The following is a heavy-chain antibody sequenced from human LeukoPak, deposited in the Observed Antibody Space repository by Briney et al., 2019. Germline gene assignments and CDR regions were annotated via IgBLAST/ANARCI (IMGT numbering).Heavy chain of an antibody. CDR3: ARGGHFLDV. D-gene: IGHD3-16*01. CDR1: GGSISSYY. CDR2: IYTTGST. Sequence: SETLSLTCTVPGGSISSYYWSWLRQPAGKGLECLGVIYTTGSTNYNPSLKSRVTVSRDTSKNQFSLKLTSVTAADTAVYYCARGGHFLDVWGKGTTVTVSS. V-gene: IGHV4-4*07. J-gene: IGHJ6*03.